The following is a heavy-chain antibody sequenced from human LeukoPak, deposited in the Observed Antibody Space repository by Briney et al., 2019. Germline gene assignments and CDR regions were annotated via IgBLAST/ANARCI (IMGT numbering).Heavy chain of an antibody. V-gene: IGHV4-59*01. CDR2: IYYSGST. J-gene: IGHJ5*02. D-gene: IGHD3-10*01. CDR3: ARAQVYYGSGNWKFDP. Sequence: SETLSLTCTVSGGSISSYYWSWIRQPPGKGLEWIGYIYYSGSTNYNPSLKSRVTISVDTSKNQFSLKLSSVTAADTAVYYCARAQVYYGSGNWKFDPWGQGTLVTVSS. CDR1: GGSISSYY.